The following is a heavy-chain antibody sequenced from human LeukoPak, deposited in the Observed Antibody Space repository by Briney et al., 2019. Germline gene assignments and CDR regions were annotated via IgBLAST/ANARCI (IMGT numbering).Heavy chain of an antibody. V-gene: IGHV4-38-2*02. D-gene: IGHD4-17*01. J-gene: IGHJ3*02. CDR1: GYSISSGYY. CDR3: ARDLVTVTKGFDI. Sequence: PSETLSLTCTVSGYSISSGYYWGWIRPPPGKGLEWIGSIYHSGSTYYNPSLKSRVTISIDTSKNQFSLKLSSVTAADTAVYYCARDLVTVTKGFDIWGQGTMVSVSS. CDR2: IYHSGST.